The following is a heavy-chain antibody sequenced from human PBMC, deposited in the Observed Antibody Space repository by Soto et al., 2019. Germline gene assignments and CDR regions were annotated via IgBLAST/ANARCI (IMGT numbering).Heavy chain of an antibody. CDR1: GGTFSSYT. Sequence: SVKVSCKASGGTFSSYTISWVRQAPGQGLEWMGRIIPILGIANYAQKFQGRVTITADKSTSTAYMELSSLRSEDTAVYYCARGPRDYDRFDPWGQGTLVTVSS. D-gene: IGHD3-22*01. CDR2: IIPILGIA. CDR3: ARGPRDYDRFDP. V-gene: IGHV1-69*02. J-gene: IGHJ5*02.